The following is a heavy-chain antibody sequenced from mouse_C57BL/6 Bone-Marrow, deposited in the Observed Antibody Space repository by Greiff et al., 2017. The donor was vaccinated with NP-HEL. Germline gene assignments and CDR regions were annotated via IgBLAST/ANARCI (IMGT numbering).Heavy chain of an antibody. V-gene: IGHV1-42*01. Sequence: EVQLLQSGPELVKPGASVKISCKASGYSFTGYYMNWVKQSPEKSLEWIGEINPSTGGTTYNQKFKAKATLTVDKSSSTAYMQLKSLTSEDSAVYYCARGYGTWGTGTTVTVSS. CDR2: INPSTGGT. CDR3: ARGYGT. J-gene: IGHJ1*03. D-gene: IGHD1-1*01. CDR1: GYSFTGYY.